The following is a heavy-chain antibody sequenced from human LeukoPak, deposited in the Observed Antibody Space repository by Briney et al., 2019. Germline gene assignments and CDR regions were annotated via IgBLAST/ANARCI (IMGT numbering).Heavy chain of an antibody. D-gene: IGHD3-9*01. Sequence: GGSLRLSCAASGSTVSSNYMSWVRQAPGKGLEWVSVIYSGGSTYYADSVKGRFTISRDNSKNTLYLQMNSLRAEDTAVYYCAREGITHYDILTGYRGADYYGMDVWGQGTTVTVSS. CDR2: IYSGGST. CDR1: GSTVSSNY. V-gene: IGHV3-53*01. CDR3: AREGITHYDILTGYRGADYYGMDV. J-gene: IGHJ6*02.